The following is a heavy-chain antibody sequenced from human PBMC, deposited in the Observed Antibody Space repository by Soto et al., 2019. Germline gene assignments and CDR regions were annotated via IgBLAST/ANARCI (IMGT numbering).Heavy chain of an antibody. CDR3: AKDRYDILTGYPIQYGMDV. CDR2: FSGSGDNT. D-gene: IGHD3-9*01. V-gene: IGHV3-23*01. Sequence: GGSLRLSCAASGFTFSSYAMSWVRQAPGKGLEWVSSFSGSGDNTDYADSVKGRFTISRDNSKNTLYMQMNSLRAEDTAVYYCAKDRYDILTGYPIQYGMDVWGQGTTVAVSS. J-gene: IGHJ6*02. CDR1: GFTFSSYA.